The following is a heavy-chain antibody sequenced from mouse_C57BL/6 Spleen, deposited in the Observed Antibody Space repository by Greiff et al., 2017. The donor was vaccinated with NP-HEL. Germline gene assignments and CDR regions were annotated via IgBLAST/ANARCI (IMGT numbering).Heavy chain of an antibody. D-gene: IGHD1-1*01. CDR1: GYTFTSYW. J-gene: IGHJ2*01. CDR3: ARHRFIKEDY. CDR2: IDPSDSYT. V-gene: IGHV1-50*01. Sequence: QVQLKQSGAELVKPGASVKLSCKASGYTFTSYWMQWVKQRPGQGLEWIGEIDPSDSYTNYNQKFKGKATLTVDTSSSTAYMQLSSLTSEDSAVYYCARHRFIKEDYWRQGTTLTVSS.